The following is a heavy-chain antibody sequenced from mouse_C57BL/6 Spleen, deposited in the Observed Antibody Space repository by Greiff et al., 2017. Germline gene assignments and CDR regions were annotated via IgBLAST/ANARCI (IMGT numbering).Heavy chain of an antibody. CDR3: ASVHSNLPY. CDR2: IWGVGST. V-gene: IGHV2-6*01. Sequence: VKLQESGPGLVAPSQSLSITCTVSGFSLTSYGVDWVRQSPGKGLEWLGVIWGVGSTNYNSALKSRLSISKDNSKSKVFLKMNSLQTDDTAMYYCASVHSNLPYWGQGTLVTVSA. J-gene: IGHJ3*01. D-gene: IGHD2-5*01. CDR1: GFSLTSYG.